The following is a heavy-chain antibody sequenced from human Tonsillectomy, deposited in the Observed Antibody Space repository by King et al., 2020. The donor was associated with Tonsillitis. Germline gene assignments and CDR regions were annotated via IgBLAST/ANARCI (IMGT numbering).Heavy chain of an antibody. CDR2: IYPGDSES. CDR3: ARKRLRNNDILTGFFDY. V-gene: IGHV5-51*01. J-gene: IGHJ4*02. Sequence: VQLVESGLEVKKPGESLKISCQGSGYNFNSYWIGWVRQMPGKGLEWMGIIYPGDSESRHSPSFPGQVTISVDKSISTAYLQWRSLKASDTAMYYCARKRLRNNDILTGFFDYWGRGTLVTVSS. D-gene: IGHD3-9*01. CDR1: GYNFNSYW.